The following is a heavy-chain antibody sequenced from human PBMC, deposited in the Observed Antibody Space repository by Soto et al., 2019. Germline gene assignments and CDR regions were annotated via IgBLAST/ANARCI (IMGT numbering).Heavy chain of an antibody. CDR2: ISWDSCSI. CDR3: AKARGGIDY. D-gene: IGHD3-16*01. CDR1: GFTFDDYG. Sequence: EVQLVESGGGLVQPGRSLRLSCVGSGFTFDDYGMHWVRQAPGKGLEWVSGISWDSCSIGYADSVKGRFTISRDNAKNSLYLQMNSLKSEDTALYYCAKARGGIDYWGQGTLITVSS. J-gene: IGHJ4*02. V-gene: IGHV3-9*01.